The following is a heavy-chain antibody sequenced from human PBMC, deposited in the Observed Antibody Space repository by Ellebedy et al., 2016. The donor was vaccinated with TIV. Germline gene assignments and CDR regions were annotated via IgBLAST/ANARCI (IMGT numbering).Heavy chain of an antibody. CDR1: GGSTSSYY. CDR2: FYYTGST. Sequence: SETLSLTXTVSGGSTSSYYWSWIRQPPGKGLEWIGYFYYTGSTKYNPSLKSRVAISVDSSKNQFALKLSSVTAADTAVYYCASWGDYGGNRHFDYWGQGTPVTVSS. D-gene: IGHD4-23*01. V-gene: IGHV4-59*01. J-gene: IGHJ4*02. CDR3: ASWGDYGGNRHFDY.